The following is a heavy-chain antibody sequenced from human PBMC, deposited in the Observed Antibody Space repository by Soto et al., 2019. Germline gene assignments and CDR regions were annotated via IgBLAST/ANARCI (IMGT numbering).Heavy chain of an antibody. J-gene: IGHJ4*02. CDR3: ARESVAYCGGDCFSKYLDY. Sequence: PGRSLRLSCAASGFTFSSYSMNWVRQAPGKGLEWVASISSRSRYIYYADSEKGRFTTSRDNAKNWVYLQMKSTRAEDTAVYCCARESVAYCGGDCFSKYLDYWGKVTLVTFS. CDR2: ISSRSRYI. CDR1: GFTFSSYS. D-gene: IGHD2-21*02. V-gene: IGHV3-21*01.